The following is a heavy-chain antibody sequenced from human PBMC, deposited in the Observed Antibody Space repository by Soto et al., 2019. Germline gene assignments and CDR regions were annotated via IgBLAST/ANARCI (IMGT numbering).Heavy chain of an antibody. CDR1: GFTVSTND. D-gene: IGHD6-19*01. J-gene: IGHJ5*02. CDR2: ISSGGST. V-gene: IGHV3-53*01. CDR3: TRDSEAGTKGRWFDP. Sequence: EMQLVESGGDLIQPGGSLRLSCTASGFTVSTNDMSWVRQAPGTGLEWVSIISSGGSTSYADSVKGRFTISRDNSKNTLYLQMNSLRADDTAIYYCTRDSEAGTKGRWFDPWGQGTLVTVSS.